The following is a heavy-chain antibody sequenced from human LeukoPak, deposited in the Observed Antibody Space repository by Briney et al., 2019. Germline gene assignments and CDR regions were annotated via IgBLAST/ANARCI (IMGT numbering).Heavy chain of an antibody. J-gene: IGHJ5*02. CDR3: ARSRLGGNWFDP. CDR1: PHSMSMGGSG. Sequence: LSLAWTVSPHSMSMGGSGWSWLRRRAWKGLECIGYIYYTGSTFYNPSLKSRVTISVDTSNNQFSLKLSSVTAADTAVYYCARSRLGGNWFDPWGQGTLVTVSS. D-gene: IGHD4-23*01. CDR2: IYYTGST. V-gene: IGHV4-31*02.